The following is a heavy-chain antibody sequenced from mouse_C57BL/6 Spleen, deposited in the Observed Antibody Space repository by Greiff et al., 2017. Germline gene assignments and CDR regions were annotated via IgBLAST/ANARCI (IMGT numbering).Heavy chain of an antibody. J-gene: IGHJ1*03. Sequence: EVKLQESGPGLVKPSQSLSLTCSVTGYSITSGYYWNWIRQFPGNKLEWMGYISYDGSNNYNPSLKNRISISRDTSKNQFFLKLNSVTTENTATYYCARDYYYGSSYWYLDVWGTGTTVTVSS. CDR1: GYSITSGYY. CDR3: ARDYYYGSSYWYLDV. V-gene: IGHV3-6*01. D-gene: IGHD1-1*01. CDR2: ISYDGSN.